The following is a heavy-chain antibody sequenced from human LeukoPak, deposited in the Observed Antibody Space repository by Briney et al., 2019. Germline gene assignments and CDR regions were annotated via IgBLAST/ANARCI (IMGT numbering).Heavy chain of an antibody. CDR3: ARTGATGTTTDY. D-gene: IGHD1-7*01. CDR1: GGSISSYY. Sequence: PSETLSLTCTVSGGSISSYYWSWVRQPAGKGLEWIGRMYSRGSTNYNPSLKSRVTMSLDTSKNQFSLKLSSVTAADTAVYYCARTGATGTTTDYWGQGTLVTVSS. J-gene: IGHJ4*02. V-gene: IGHV4-4*07. CDR2: MYSRGST.